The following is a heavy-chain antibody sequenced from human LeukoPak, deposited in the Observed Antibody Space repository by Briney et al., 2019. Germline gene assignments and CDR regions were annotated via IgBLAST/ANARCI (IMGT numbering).Heavy chain of an antibody. CDR2: ISGSGGST. J-gene: IGHJ4*02. CDR3: ANSRQWLATGNFDY. V-gene: IGHV3-23*01. D-gene: IGHD6-19*01. Sequence: PGGSLRLSCAASGFTFSSYAMSWVRQAPGKGLEWVSAISGSGGSTYYADSVKGRFTISRENSKNTLYLQMNSLRAEDTAVYYCANSRQWLATGNFDYWGQGTLVTVSS. CDR1: GFTFSSYA.